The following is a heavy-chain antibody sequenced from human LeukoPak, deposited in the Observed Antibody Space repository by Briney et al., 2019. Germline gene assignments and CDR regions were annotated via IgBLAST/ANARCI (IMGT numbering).Heavy chain of an antibody. Sequence: ASVKVSCKASGGTFSNYAISWVRQAPGQGLEWMGRIIPILGIANYAQKFQGRVTITADKSTSTAYMELSSLRSEDTAVYYCARDGGNDYGDYERGRIDYWGQGTLVTVSS. V-gene: IGHV1-69*04. D-gene: IGHD4-17*01. CDR2: IIPILGIA. J-gene: IGHJ4*02. CDR3: ARDGGNDYGDYERGRIDY. CDR1: GGTFSNYA.